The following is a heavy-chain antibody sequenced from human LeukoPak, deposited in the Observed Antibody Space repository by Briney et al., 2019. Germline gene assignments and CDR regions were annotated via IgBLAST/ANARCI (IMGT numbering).Heavy chain of an antibody. CDR3: AGQWEPGSHYYYYYGMDV. Sequence: SVKVSCKASGGTFSSYAISWVRQAPGQGLEWMGGIIPIFGTANYAQKFQGRVTITADESTSTAYMELSSLRSKDTAVYYCAGQWEPGSHYYYYYGMDVWGQGTTVTVSS. D-gene: IGHD1-26*01. CDR1: GGTFSSYA. J-gene: IGHJ6*02. V-gene: IGHV1-69*13. CDR2: IIPIFGTA.